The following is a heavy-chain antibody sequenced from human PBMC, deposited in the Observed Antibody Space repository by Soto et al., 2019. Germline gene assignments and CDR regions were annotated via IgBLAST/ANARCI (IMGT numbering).Heavy chain of an antibody. J-gene: IGHJ6*02. Sequence: GSLRLSCAASGFTFSSYAMHWVRQAPGKGLEWVAVISYDGSNKYYADSVKGRFIISRDNSKNTLYLQMNSLRAEDTAVYYCARALALYYYYGMDVWGQGTTVTVSS. CDR3: ARALALYYYYGMDV. V-gene: IGHV3-30-3*01. CDR1: GFTFSSYA. CDR2: ISYDGSNK.